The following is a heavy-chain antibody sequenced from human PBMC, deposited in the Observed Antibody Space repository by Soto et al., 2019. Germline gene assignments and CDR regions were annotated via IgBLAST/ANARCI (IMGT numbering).Heavy chain of an antibody. D-gene: IGHD6-19*01. J-gene: IGHJ6*02. CDR2: IYYSGST. CDR1: GGSISSSSYY. CDR3: ASFPDSSGWYGLNYYYGMDV. V-gene: IGHV4-39*01. Sequence: TSETLSLTCTVSGGSISSSSYYWGWIRQPPGKGLEWIGSIYYSGSTYYNPSLKSRVTISVDTSKNQFSLKLSSVTAADTAVYYCASFPDSSGWYGLNYYYGMDVWGQGTTVTVSS.